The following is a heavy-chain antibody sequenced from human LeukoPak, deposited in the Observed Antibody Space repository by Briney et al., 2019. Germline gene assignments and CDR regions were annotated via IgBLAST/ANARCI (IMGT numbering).Heavy chain of an antibody. CDR3: ARRGSGTYNFDS. CDR1: GFTFSTYG. CDR2: IWSDASEK. Sequence: GGSLRLSCAASGFTFSTYGMHWVRQAPRRGLEWVAIIWSDASEKYYGDSVKGRFTISRDSSNNTVSLQMNSLRAEDTAVYYCARRGSGTYNFDSWGQGTLVTVSS. V-gene: IGHV3-33*03. J-gene: IGHJ4*02. D-gene: IGHD1-26*01.